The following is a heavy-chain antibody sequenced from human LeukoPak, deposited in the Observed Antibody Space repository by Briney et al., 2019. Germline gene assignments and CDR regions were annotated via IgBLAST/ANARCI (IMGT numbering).Heavy chain of an antibody. D-gene: IGHD6-13*01. J-gene: IGHJ4*02. CDR1: GFTFSNYG. Sequence: GGPLRLSCAASGFTFSNYGMHWVRQAPGKGLEWVAVISYDGSNKYYPDSVKGRFTISRDNSKNTLYLQMNSLRAEDTAVYYCASEFTAAVVSSYYFDYWGQGTLVTVSS. V-gene: IGHV3-30*03. CDR3: ASEFTAAVVSSYYFDY. CDR2: ISYDGSNK.